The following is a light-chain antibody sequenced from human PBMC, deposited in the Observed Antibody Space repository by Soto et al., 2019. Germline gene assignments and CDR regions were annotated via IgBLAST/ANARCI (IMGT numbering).Light chain of an antibody. V-gene: IGLV2-14*03. Sequence: QSVLTQPASVSGSPGQSITISCTGTSRDVGGYNYVSWYQKNPGKAPKLMIYDVSNRPSGVSDRFSGSKSGNTASLTISGLQAEYEADYYCSSYSNSTTLYVFGTGTKVTVL. CDR2: DVS. CDR3: SSYSNSTTLYV. J-gene: IGLJ1*01. CDR1: SRDVGGYNY.